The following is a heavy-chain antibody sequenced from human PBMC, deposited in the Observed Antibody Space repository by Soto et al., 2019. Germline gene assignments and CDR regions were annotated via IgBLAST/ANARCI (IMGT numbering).Heavy chain of an antibody. Sequence: EVQLVESGGGLVQPGGPLRLSCAASGFTFSSYSMNWVRQAPGKGLEWVSYISSSSSTIYYADSVKGRFTISRDNAKNSLYLQMNSLRDEDTAVYYCARENYGDYLNWFDPWGQGTLVTVSS. CDR3: ARENYGDYLNWFDP. J-gene: IGHJ5*02. D-gene: IGHD4-17*01. V-gene: IGHV3-48*02. CDR2: ISSSSSTI. CDR1: GFTFSSYS.